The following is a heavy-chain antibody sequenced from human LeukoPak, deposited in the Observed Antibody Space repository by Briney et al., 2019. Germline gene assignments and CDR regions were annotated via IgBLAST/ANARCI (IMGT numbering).Heavy chain of an antibody. V-gene: IGHV4-39*01. D-gene: IGHD3-16*01. J-gene: IGHJ4*02. Sequence: SETLSLTCTVSGGSISSSSYYWGGIRQPRGKGVEWIGSIYYSGTTYYNPSLKIRVTISVDTSKNQFSLKLSSVTAADTAVYYCARRPYTTSFDYWGQGTLVTVSS. CDR3: ARRPYTTSFDY. CDR1: GGSISSSSYY. CDR2: IYYSGTT.